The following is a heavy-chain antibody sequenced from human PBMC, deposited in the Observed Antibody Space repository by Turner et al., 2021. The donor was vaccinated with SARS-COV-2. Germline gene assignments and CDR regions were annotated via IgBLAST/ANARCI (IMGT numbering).Heavy chain of an antibody. CDR3: ASHYYYDSSGPSNWFDP. Sequence: HLQLQQSVPVLLKPLWTLSFFFAVSGNSISSDNYYWGWIRHPPGKGLEWIGSIYYRGSTNYNPSLKSRVTISVDTSKNQFSLRLSSLTAADTAVYYCASHYYYDSSGPSNWFDPWGQGTLVTVSS. V-gene: IGHV4-39*01. D-gene: IGHD3-22*01. CDR2: IYYRGST. CDR1: GNSISSDNYY. J-gene: IGHJ5*02.